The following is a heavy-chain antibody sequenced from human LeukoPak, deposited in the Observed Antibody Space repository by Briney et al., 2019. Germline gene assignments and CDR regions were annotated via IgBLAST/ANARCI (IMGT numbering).Heavy chain of an antibody. Sequence: GASVKVSCKASGYTFTGYYMHWVRQAPGQGLEWMGWINPNSGGTNYAQKFQGRVAMTRDTSISTAYMELSRLRSDDTAVYYCARDRWKGPSYFDYWGQGTLVTVSS. CDR3: ARDRWKGPSYFDY. CDR2: INPNSGGT. CDR1: GYTFTGYY. J-gene: IGHJ4*02. V-gene: IGHV1-2*02. D-gene: IGHD1-1*01.